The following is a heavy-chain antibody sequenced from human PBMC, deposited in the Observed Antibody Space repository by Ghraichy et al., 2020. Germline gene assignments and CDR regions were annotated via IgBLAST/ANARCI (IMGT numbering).Heavy chain of an antibody. V-gene: IGHV3-48*02. CDR3: ARGSRVVRFFYYDGMDF. Sequence: GGSLRLSCVGSGFTLSSYSMNWVRQSPGKGLEWVSYITSSGRSIFYADSVKGRFTISRDNAQNSLSLQMNSLRDEDTAVYYCARGSRVVRFFYYDGMDFWGQGTTVTVSS. CDR2: ITSSGRSI. CDR1: GFTLSSYS. D-gene: IGHD4-23*01. J-gene: IGHJ6*02.